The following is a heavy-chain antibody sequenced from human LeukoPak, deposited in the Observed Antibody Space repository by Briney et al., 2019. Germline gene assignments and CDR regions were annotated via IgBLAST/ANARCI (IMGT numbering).Heavy chain of an antibody. CDR2: IYHSGST. CDR1: GGSISSGGYS. J-gene: IGHJ5*02. V-gene: IGHV4-30-2*01. CDR3: ARGVSYGSFNWFDP. Sequence: SETLSLTCTVSGGSISSGGYSWSWIRQPPGKGLEWIGYIYHSGSTYYNPSLKSRVTISVDRSKNQFSLKLSSVTAADTAVYYCARGVSYGSFNWFDPWGQGTLVTISS. D-gene: IGHD5-18*01.